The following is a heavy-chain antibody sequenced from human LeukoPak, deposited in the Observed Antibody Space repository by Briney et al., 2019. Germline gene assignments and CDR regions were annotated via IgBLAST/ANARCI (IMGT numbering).Heavy chain of an antibody. V-gene: IGHV3-23*01. J-gene: IGHJ6*03. CDR3: AKAGERGYYGSGSYSSYYYYYYMDV. CDR1: GFTFSSYG. Sequence: PGGSLRLSCAASGFTFSSYGMSWVRQAPGKGLEWVSAISGSGGSTYYADSVKGRFTISRDNSKNTLYLQMNSLRAEDTAVYYCAKAGERGYYGSGSYSSYYYYYYMDVWGKGTTVTISS. CDR2: ISGSGGST. D-gene: IGHD3-10*01.